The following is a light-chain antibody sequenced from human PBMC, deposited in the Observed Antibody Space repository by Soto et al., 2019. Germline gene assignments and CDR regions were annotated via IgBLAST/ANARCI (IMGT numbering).Light chain of an antibody. CDR3: QQSYSTPPIT. CDR2: AAS. Sequence: DIPMTQSPSSLSASVGDRVTITCRASQSISSYLYWYQQKPGKAPKLLIYAASSLQSGVPSRFSGSGSGTDFTLTISSLQPEDFATYYCQQSYSTPPITFGPGTKVDIK. V-gene: IGKV1-39*01. J-gene: IGKJ3*01. CDR1: QSISSY.